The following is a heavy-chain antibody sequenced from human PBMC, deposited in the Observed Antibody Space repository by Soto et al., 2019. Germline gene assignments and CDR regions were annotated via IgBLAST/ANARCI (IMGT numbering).Heavy chain of an antibody. V-gene: IGHV3-9*01. CDR2: ISWNSGSI. CDR1: GFTFDDYA. D-gene: IGHD3-3*01. Sequence: PGGSLRLSCAASGFTFDDYAMHWVRQAPGKGLEWVSGISWNSGSIGYADSVKGRFTISRDNAKNSLYLQMNSLRAEDTALYYCAKPPRIFGVGNLILGPEKTDYYYYYMDVWGKGTTVTVSS. CDR3: AKPPRIFGVGNLILGPEKTDYYYYYMDV. J-gene: IGHJ6*03.